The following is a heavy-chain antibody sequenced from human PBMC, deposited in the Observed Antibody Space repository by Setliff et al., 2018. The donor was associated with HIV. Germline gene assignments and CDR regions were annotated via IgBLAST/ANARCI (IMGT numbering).Heavy chain of an antibody. Sequence: PSETLSLTCSVFGFTFSTFSMSWVRQAPGKGLEWVSSITSRSADIYYADSVRGRFTISRDNARNSLVLQMNSLRADDTAVYYCARVRPLGYCSTGACPPDYWGQGTLVTVSS. CDR1: GFTFSTFS. CDR3: ARVRPLGYCSTGACPPDY. J-gene: IGHJ4*02. CDR2: ITSRSADI. D-gene: IGHD2-8*01. V-gene: IGHV3-21*01.